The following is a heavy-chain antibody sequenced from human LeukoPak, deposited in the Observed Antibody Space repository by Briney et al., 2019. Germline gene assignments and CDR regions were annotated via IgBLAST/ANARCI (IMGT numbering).Heavy chain of an antibody. CDR3: ARGNCSGGTCYEIDY. Sequence: SETLSLTCTVSGGSISSYYWSWIRQPPAKGLQWIGYLHYSGSTYYNPSLKSRVTIPVDTSKNQISLKLSSVTAADTAVYYCARGNCSGGTCYEIDYWGQGTLVTVSS. D-gene: IGHD2-15*01. J-gene: IGHJ4*02. CDR2: LHYSGST. CDR1: GGSISSYY. V-gene: IGHV4-59*08.